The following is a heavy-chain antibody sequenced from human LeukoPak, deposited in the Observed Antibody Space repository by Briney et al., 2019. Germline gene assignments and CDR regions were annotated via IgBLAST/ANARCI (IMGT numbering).Heavy chain of an antibody. CDR1: GGSISSYY. V-gene: IGHV4-59*01. CDR2: ISYSGST. Sequence: SETLSLTCTVSGGSISSYYWNWIRQPPGKGLEWIGSISYSGSTNYNPSLESRVTISVDTSKNQFSLKLRSVTAADTAVYYCARDPSGSFFNWFDPWGQGTLVTVSS. CDR3: ARDPSGSFFNWFDP. D-gene: IGHD1-26*01. J-gene: IGHJ5*02.